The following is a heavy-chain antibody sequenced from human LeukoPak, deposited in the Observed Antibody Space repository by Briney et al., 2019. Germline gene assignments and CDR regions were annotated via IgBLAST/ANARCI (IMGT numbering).Heavy chain of an antibody. CDR2: INPHSGDT. Sequence: ASVKVSCKASGYTFTDHYMHLVRQAPGQGLEWMGWINPHSGDTSYAQNFQGRVTMTRDTSISTVYMELSRLRSDDTAVYYWAREDGGFDAFDIWGQGTMVTVSS. J-gene: IGHJ3*02. CDR3: AREDGGFDAFDI. V-gene: IGHV1-2*02. CDR1: GYTFTDHY. D-gene: IGHD3-10*01.